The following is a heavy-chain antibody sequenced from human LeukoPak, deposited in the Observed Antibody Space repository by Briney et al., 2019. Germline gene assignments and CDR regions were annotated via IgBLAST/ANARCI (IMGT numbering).Heavy chain of an antibody. CDR1: GLSFSSYW. CDR3: ARSMRSGYVFDS. CDR2: IKQDESEK. V-gene: IGHV3-7*04. D-gene: IGHD5-12*01. Sequence: SGGSLRLSCAASGLSFSSYWMSWVRQAPGKGLEWVAYIKQDESEKYYVDSVKGRFTISRDNAKNSLYLQMNSLRAEDTAVYYCARSMRSGYVFDSWGQGTLVTVSS. J-gene: IGHJ4*02.